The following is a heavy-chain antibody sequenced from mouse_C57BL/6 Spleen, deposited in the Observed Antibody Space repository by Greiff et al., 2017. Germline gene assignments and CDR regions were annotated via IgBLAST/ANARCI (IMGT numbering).Heavy chain of an antibody. Sequence: QVQLQQSGTELVKPGASVKLSCKASGYTFTSYWMHWVKQRPGQGLEWIGNINPSNGGTNYNEKFKSKATLTVDKSSSTAYMQLSSLTSEDSAVYYCARSGSVDGYYPFAYWGQGTLVTVSA. CDR3: ARSGSVDGYYPFAY. D-gene: IGHD2-3*01. CDR2: INPSNGGT. CDR1: GYTFTSYW. J-gene: IGHJ3*01. V-gene: IGHV1-53*01.